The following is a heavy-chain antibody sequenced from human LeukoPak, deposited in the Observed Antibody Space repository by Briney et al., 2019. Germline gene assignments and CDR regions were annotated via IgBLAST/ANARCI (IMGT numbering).Heavy chain of an antibody. D-gene: IGHD3-9*01. CDR1: GGTFSSYA. J-gene: IGHJ4*02. CDR3: ARGNYDILTGYYTVALFDY. CDR2: IIPIVGTA. Sequence: SVKVSCKASGGTFSSYAISWVRQAPGQGLEWMGGIIPIVGTANYAQKVQGRVTITADESTSTAYMELSSLRSEDTAVYYCARGNYDILTGYYTVALFDYWGQGTLVTVSS. V-gene: IGHV1-69*01.